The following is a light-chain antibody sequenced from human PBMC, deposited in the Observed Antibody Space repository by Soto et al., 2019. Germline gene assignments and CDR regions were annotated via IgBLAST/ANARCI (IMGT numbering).Light chain of an antibody. CDR1: HSLLHSNGFNY. V-gene: IGKV2-28*01. CDR2: LGS. J-gene: IGKJ2*01. CDR3: MQALETPPT. Sequence: IVMSQSPLSLTVTPVQPASISCRSSHSLLHSNGFNYLDWYLQKPGQPPHLLIYLGSYRASGGPDRFRGSGSGTEFTLSITRVEAEDVGVFYCMQALETPPTFGQGTK.